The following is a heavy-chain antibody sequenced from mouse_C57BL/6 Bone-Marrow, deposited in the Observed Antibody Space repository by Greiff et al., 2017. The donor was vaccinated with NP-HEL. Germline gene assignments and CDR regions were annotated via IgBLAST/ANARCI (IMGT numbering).Heavy chain of an antibody. J-gene: IGHJ4*01. CDR3: ARDRDDGYSYAMDY. D-gene: IGHD2-3*01. V-gene: IGHV5-16*01. CDR2: INYDGSST. Sequence: EVKLVESEGGLVQPGSSMKLSCTASGFTFSDYYMAWVRQVPEKGLEWVANINYDGSSTYYLDSLKSRFIISRDNAKNILYLQMSSLKSEDTATYYCARDRDDGYSYAMDYWGQGTSVTVSS. CDR1: GFTFSDYY.